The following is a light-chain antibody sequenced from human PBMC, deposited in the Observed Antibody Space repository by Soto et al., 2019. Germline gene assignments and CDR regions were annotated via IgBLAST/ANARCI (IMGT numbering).Light chain of an antibody. V-gene: IGKV3-15*01. Sequence: IVMMQSPATLSVSPGESATLFCRASESVSSNLAWYQQKPGQAPRLLTYGASTRATGVPARFSGSGSGTEFALSISSLQSEDFAVYYCQQYNKSPLAFGQGTKVEIK. CDR1: ESVSSN. CDR2: GAS. J-gene: IGKJ1*01. CDR3: QQYNKSPLA.